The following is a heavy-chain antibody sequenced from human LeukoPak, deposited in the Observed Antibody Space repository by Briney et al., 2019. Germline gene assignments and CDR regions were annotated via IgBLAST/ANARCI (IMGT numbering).Heavy chain of an antibody. Sequence: GGSLRLSCAASGFNFSDYYMSWIRQAPGKGLEWVSYISSSGSNIYYADSVKGRFTISRDNAKNSLYLQMNSLRAEDTAVYYCARSIAAAGTQNDAFDIWGQGTMVTVSS. D-gene: IGHD6-13*01. CDR2: ISSSGSNI. CDR3: ARSIAAAGTQNDAFDI. CDR1: GFNFSDYY. J-gene: IGHJ3*02. V-gene: IGHV3-11*04.